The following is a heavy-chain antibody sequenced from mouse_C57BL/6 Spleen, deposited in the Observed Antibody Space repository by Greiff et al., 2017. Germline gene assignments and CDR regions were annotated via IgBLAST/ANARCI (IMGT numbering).Heavy chain of an antibody. Sequence: VQLQQSGPELVKPGASVKISCKASGYAFSSSWMNWVKQRPGKGLEWIGRIYPGDGDTNYNGKFKGKATLTADKSSSTAYMQLSSLTSEDSAVYFCARRDWDWYFEVWGTGTTVTVSS. D-gene: IGHD4-1*01. J-gene: IGHJ1*03. V-gene: IGHV1-82*01. CDR2: IYPGDGDT. CDR1: GYAFSSSW. CDR3: ARRDWDWYFEV.